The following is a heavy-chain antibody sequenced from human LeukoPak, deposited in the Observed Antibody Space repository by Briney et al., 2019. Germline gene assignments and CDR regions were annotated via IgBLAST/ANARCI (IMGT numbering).Heavy chain of an antibody. V-gene: IGHV1-69*06. D-gene: IGHD1-26*01. CDR2: IIPIFGTA. Sequence: VASVTVSCKASGGTFSSYAISWVRQAPGQGLEWMGRIIPIFGTANYAQKFQGRVTITADKSTSTAYMELSSLRSEDTAVYYCARETGGDYYYYYYMDVWGKGTMVTVSS. CDR3: ARETGGDYYYYYYMDV. J-gene: IGHJ6*03. CDR1: GGTFSSYA.